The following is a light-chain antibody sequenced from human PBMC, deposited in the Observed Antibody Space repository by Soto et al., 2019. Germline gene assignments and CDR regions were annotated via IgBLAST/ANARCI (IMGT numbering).Light chain of an antibody. Sequence: EIVLTQSPATLSVSPGERAALSCRASQSVSSNLAWYQQKPGQAPRLLIYSASRRATGFPGRFSGSGSGADFTLTISSLQSEDLAVYYCQQYNNWPITFGQGTRLEIK. CDR3: QQYNNWPIT. CDR1: QSVSSN. CDR2: SAS. J-gene: IGKJ5*01. V-gene: IGKV3-15*01.